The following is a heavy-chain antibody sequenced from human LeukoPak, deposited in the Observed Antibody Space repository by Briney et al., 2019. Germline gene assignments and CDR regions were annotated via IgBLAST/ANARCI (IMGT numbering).Heavy chain of an antibody. V-gene: IGHV3-74*01. CDR3: ATDAVGARPSY. Sequence: GGSLRLSCAASGFTLSTYWMHWARQAPGKGLVWVSHITSDGSRTNYADSVKGRFTISRDNAKNTLYLQMNSLRVEDTAVYYCATDAVGARPSYWGQGTLVTVSS. CDR2: ITSDGSRT. J-gene: IGHJ4*02. CDR1: GFTLSTYW. D-gene: IGHD1-26*01.